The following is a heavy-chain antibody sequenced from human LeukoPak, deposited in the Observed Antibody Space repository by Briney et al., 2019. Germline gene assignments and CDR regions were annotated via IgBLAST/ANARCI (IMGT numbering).Heavy chain of an antibody. CDR1: GFTFSSYA. V-gene: IGHV3-30-3*01. CDR2: ISYDGSNK. D-gene: IGHD6-13*01. Sequence: GGSLRLSCAVSGFTFSSYAMHWVRQAPGKGLEWVAVISYDGSNKYYADSVKGRFTISRDNSKNTLYLQMNSLRAEDTAVYYCARGGYSSSWYELWASYWGQGTLVTVSS. J-gene: IGHJ4*02. CDR3: ARGGYSSSWYELWASY.